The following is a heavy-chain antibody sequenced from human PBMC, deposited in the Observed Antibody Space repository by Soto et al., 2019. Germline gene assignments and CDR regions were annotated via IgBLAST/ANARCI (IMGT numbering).Heavy chain of an antibody. D-gene: IGHD1-26*01. CDR3: AREVNSPATSDAFDI. Sequence: QVHLQESGPGLVKPSQTLSLTCTVSGGSITGDNYFWSSVRQHPEKGLEWIGYISYSGTTYYNPSLKSRVTISVDTSKNQFSLSLISVAAAATAMYYCAREVNSPATSDAFDIWGQGTVVTVSS. V-gene: IGHV4-31*03. CDR1: GGSITGDNYF. J-gene: IGHJ3*02. CDR2: ISYSGTT.